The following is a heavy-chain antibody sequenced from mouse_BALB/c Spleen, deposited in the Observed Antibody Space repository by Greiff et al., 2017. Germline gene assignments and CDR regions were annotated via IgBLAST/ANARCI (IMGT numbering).Heavy chain of an antibody. J-gene: IGHJ3*01. V-gene: IGHV14-3*02. CDR1: GFNIKDTY. CDR3: AGVFAY. Sequence: VQGVESGAELVKPGASVKLSCTASGFNIKDTYMHWVKQRPEQGLEWIGRIDPANGNTKYDPKFQGKATITADTSSNTAYLQLSSLTSEDTAVYYCAGVFAYWGQGTLVTVSA. CDR2: IDPANGNT.